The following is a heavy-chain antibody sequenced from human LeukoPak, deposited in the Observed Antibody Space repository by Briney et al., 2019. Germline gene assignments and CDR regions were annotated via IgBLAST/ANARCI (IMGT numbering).Heavy chain of an antibody. CDR1: GFTFRTYW. CDR3: ASRGALLN. V-gene: IGHV3-7*01. CDR2: INQGGSEK. Sequence: GGSLRLSCAASGFTFRTYWMSWVRQAPGKGLECVANINQGGSEKYYVDSVKGRFPISRDNAKNSLYLQMNSLRAEDTAVYYCASRGALLNWGQGTLVTVSS. J-gene: IGHJ4*02.